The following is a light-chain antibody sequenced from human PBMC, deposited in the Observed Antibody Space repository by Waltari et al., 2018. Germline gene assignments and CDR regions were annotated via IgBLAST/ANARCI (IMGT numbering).Light chain of an antibody. CDR2: DVS. J-gene: IGKJ2*01. CDR3: QQYYRYYT. CDR1: QRINTW. Sequence: IQMTQSPSALSASVGDRVTITCRASQRINTWMAWYQQRPGKAPKLLIYDVSTLGSGVPSRFSGSGSGTEFTLAINNLQPEYFATYYCQQYYRYYTFGQGTKLEIK. V-gene: IGKV1-5*01.